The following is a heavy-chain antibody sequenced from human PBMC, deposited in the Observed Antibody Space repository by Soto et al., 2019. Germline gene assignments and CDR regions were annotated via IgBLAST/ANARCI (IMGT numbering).Heavy chain of an antibody. V-gene: IGHV4-39*01. D-gene: IGHD3-10*01. CDR2: IYHSGST. Sequence: QLQLQESGPGLVKPSETLSLTCTVSNGSISSAIYYWGWIRQPPGKGLEWIGSIYHSGSTYYNPSRQGRVPFSVDTSKTQFSLKLSAVTAADTAVYFFSGRSSLASVQVYFGEISNYNWFDPWGQGTLVTVSS. CDR1: NGSISSAIYY. CDR3: SGRSSLASVQVYFGEISNYNWFDP. J-gene: IGHJ5*02.